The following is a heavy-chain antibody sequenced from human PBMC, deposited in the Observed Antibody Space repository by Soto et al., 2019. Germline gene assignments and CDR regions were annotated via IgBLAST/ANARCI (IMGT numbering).Heavy chain of an antibody. D-gene: IGHD3-22*01. CDR2: IYYSGST. V-gene: IGHV4-59*01. J-gene: IGHJ5*02. Sequence: SETLSLTCTVSGGSISSYYWSWIRQPPGKGLEWIGYIYYSGSTNYNPSLKSRVTISVDTSKNQFSLKLSSVTAADTAVYYCARGHYDSSGYFTPFGQGTLVTVSS. CDR3: ARGHYDSSGYFTP. CDR1: GGSISSYY.